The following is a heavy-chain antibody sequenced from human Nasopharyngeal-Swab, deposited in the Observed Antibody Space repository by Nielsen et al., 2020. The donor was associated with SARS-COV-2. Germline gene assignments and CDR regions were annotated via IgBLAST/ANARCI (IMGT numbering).Heavy chain of an antibody. D-gene: IGHD2-2*01. V-gene: IGHV1-46*01. CDR3: AREPMLCRSTSCAFDP. Sequence: ASVKVSCKASGFTFTNYYIHWVRQAPGQGLEWMAIINPSGDSPTYAQRFQGRVTMTWDTSTGTFYMEISSLRFEDTAVYYCAREPMLCRSTSCAFDPWGHGTLVTVSS. CDR2: INPSGDSP. J-gene: IGHJ5*02. CDR1: GFTFTNYY.